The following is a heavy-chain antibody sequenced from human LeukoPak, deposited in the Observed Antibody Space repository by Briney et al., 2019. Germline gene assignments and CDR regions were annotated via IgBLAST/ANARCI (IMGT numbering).Heavy chain of an antibody. CDR2: ISSSSSYI. CDR3: ARSAGATTFYYFDY. CDR1: GFTFSSYS. D-gene: IGHD1-26*01. V-gene: IGHV3-21*01. J-gene: IGHJ4*02. Sequence: GGSLRLSCAASGFTFSSYSMNWVRQAPGKGLEWVSSISSSSSYIYYADSVKGRFTISRDNAKNSLYLQMNSLRAEDTAVYYCARSAGATTFYYFDYWGQGILVTVSS.